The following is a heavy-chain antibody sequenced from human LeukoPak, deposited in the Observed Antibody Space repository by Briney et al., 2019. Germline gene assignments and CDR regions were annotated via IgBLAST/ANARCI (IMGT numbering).Heavy chain of an antibody. CDR1: GFTFSSCA. CDR3: AKGPLIEVAGTTWDY. CDR2: ISGGGGNT. Sequence: PGGSLRLSCAASGFTFSSCAMGWGRQAPGKGLEWVSAISGGGGNTYYADSVKGRFTISRDNSKNNIYLQMNSLRAEDTALYYCAKGPLIEVAGTTWDYWGQGTLVTVSS. J-gene: IGHJ4*02. D-gene: IGHD6-19*01. V-gene: IGHV3-23*01.